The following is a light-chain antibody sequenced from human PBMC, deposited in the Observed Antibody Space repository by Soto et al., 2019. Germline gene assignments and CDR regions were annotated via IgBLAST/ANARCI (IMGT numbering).Light chain of an antibody. CDR3: QQTYGTPRT. CDR1: QSISTF. CDR2: AAS. J-gene: IGKJ1*01. Sequence: DIQVTQSPSSLSASVGDRVTITCRAGQSISTFLNWYQQKPKKAPKLLIYAASTLQSGVPSRFSGSGSGTDFTLTITSLQPEDFATYYCQQTYGTPRTFGQGTKVEVK. V-gene: IGKV1-39*01.